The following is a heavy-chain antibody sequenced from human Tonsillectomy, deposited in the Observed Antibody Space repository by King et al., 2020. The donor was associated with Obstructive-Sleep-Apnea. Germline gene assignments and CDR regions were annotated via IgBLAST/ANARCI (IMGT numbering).Heavy chain of an antibody. CDR3: AKVKLRSFDWLLAGYGMDV. CDR1: GFTFSSYD. Sequence: VQLVESGGGVVQPGRSLRLSCAASGFTFSSYDMHWVRQAPGKGLEWVAVISYDGSNKYYADSANGRFTISRDNSKNTLYLQMNSLRAEDTAVYYCAKVKLRSFDWLLAGYGMDVWGQGTTVTVSS. J-gene: IGHJ6*02. CDR2: ISYDGSNK. V-gene: IGHV3-30*18. D-gene: IGHD3-9*01.